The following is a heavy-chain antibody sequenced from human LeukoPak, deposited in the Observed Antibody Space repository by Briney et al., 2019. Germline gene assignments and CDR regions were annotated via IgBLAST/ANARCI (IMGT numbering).Heavy chain of an antibody. CDR2: IKSKTDGGTT. Sequence: GGSLRLSCAAAGFTFSSYSMNWVRQAPGKGLEWVGRIKSKTDGGTTDYAAPVKGRFTISRDDSKNTLYLQMNSLKTEDTAVYYCTTYLGASAAYYFDFWGQGTLVTVSS. D-gene: IGHD3-9*01. V-gene: IGHV3-15*01. J-gene: IGHJ4*02. CDR3: TTYLGASAAYYFDF. CDR1: GFTFSSYS.